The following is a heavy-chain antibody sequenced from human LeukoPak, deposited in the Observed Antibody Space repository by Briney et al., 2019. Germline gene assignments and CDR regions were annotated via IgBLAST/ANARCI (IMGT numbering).Heavy chain of an antibody. CDR1: GGSISSSSYY. Sequence: SETLSLTCTVSGGSISSSSYYWGWIRQPPGKGLEWIGSIYYSGSTYYNPSLKSRVTISVDTSKNQFSLRLSSVTAADTAVYYCARAVVIISPDAFDMGPRDNGHRLF. D-gene: IGHD3-22*01. V-gene: IGHV4-39*07. CDR3: ARAVVIISPDAFD. J-gene: IGHJ3*02. CDR2: IYYSGST.